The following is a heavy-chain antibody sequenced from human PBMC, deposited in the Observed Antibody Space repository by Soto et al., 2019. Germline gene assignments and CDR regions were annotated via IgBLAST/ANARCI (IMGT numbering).Heavy chain of an antibody. Sequence: QVQLVQSGAEVKKPGSSVRVSCKTSGDTFTSYAISWVRQTPGQGLEWMGGIIPIFGTTDYAHKFQGRVTITADESTSTAYMELSSLRSEDTAIYYCARGSSLEAVAGLYYFDYWGQGTLITVSS. CDR3: ARGSSLEAVAGLYYFDY. V-gene: IGHV1-69*01. D-gene: IGHD6-13*01. J-gene: IGHJ4*02. CDR1: GDTFTSYA. CDR2: IIPIFGTT.